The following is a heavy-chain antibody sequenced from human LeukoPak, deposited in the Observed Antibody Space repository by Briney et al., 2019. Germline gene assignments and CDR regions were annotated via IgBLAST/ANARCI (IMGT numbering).Heavy chain of an antibody. D-gene: IGHD3-22*01. J-gene: IGHJ4*02. CDR1: GGSFSGYY. V-gene: IGHV4-59*01. CDR3: ARVTGYVIEDYFDY. CDR2: VYYTGST. Sequence: SETLSLTCAVYGGSFSGYYWSWVRQPPGKGLEWIGFVYYTGSTNYSPSLKSRVTISVDTSKNQFSLKLRSVTAADTAVYYCARVTGYVIEDYFDYWGQGTLVTVSS.